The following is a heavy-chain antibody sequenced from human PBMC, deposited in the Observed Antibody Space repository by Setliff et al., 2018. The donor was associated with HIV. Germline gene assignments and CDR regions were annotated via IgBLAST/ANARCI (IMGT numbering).Heavy chain of an antibody. CDR3: ATGGASSIPLGP. V-gene: IGHV4-59*01. D-gene: IGHD2-21*01. CDR2: VSSSGTT. J-gene: IGHJ5*02. CDR1: GGSITNKY. Sequence: SETLSLTCAVSGGSITNKYWSWIRQPPGKGLEWLGYVSSSGTTNYTPSLESRLTITVDTSKNQVSLRLSSLTAADTAVYYCATGGASSIPLGPWGQGTLVTVSS.